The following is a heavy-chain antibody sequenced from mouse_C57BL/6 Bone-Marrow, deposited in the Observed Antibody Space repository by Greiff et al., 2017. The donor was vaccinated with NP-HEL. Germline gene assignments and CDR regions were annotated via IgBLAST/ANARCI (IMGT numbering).Heavy chain of an antibody. Sequence: QVQLQQPGAELVMPGASVKLSCKASGYTFTSYWMHWVKQRPGQGLEWIGEIDPSDSYTNYNQKFKGKSTLTVDKSSSTAYMQLSSLTSEDSAVYYCARLTTVAQYYFDYWGQGTTLTVSS. J-gene: IGHJ2*01. CDR1: GYTFTSYW. CDR2: IDPSDSYT. V-gene: IGHV1-69*01. D-gene: IGHD1-1*01. CDR3: ARLTTVAQYYFDY.